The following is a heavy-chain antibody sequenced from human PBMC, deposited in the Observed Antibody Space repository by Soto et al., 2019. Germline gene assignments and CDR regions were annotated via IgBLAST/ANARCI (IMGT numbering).Heavy chain of an antibody. J-gene: IGHJ4*02. Sequence: SETLSLTCTVSGGSISSGGYFWSWVRQHPGKGLEWIGNIYYSGRTYYNPSLKSRVTISVDTSKNQFSLKLSSATAADTAVYYCARFAREENPKVGSWYYFDYWGQGT. D-gene: IGHD6-13*01. CDR3: ARFAREENPKVGSWYYFDY. CDR2: IYYSGRT. CDR1: GGSISSGGYF. V-gene: IGHV4-31*03.